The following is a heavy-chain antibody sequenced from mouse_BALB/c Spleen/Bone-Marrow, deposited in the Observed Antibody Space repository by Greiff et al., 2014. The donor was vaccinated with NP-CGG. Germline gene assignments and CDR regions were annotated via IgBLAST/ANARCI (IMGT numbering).Heavy chain of an antibody. J-gene: IGHJ2*01. D-gene: IGHD1-1*02. V-gene: IGHV7-3*02. CDR2: IRNKANGYTK. CDR1: GFTFTDYY. Sequence: EVKLVESGGGLVQPGGSLRLSCATSGFTFTDYYMSWVRQPPGKALEWLGFIRNKANGYTKEYSASVKGRFTISRDNSQSILYLQMNTLRAEDSASYYCARDDYGSWFDYWGQGTTLTVSS. CDR3: ARDDYGSWFDY.